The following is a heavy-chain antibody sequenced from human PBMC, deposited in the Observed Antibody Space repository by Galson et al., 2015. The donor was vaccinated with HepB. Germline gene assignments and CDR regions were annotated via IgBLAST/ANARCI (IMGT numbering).Heavy chain of an antibody. D-gene: IGHD6-19*01. CDR2: INAGSGNT. CDR1: GYTFTGYT. Sequence: SVKVSCKASGYTFTGYTMHWVRQAPGQGLEWMGYINAGSGNTKFSQKFQDRVTLTRDTTANTMYMELSSLTSEDTALYYCARRGGIAVALDYWGQGTLVTVSS. V-gene: IGHV1-3*01. J-gene: IGHJ4*02. CDR3: ARRGGIAVALDY.